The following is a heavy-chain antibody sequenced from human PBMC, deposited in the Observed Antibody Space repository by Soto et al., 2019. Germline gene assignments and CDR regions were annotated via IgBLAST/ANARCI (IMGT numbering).Heavy chain of an antibody. D-gene: IGHD3-10*01. Sequence: QVQLVESGGGVVQPGRSLRLSCAASGFTFSSYGMHWVRQAPGKGLEWVAVISYDGSNKYYADSVKGRFTISRDNSKNTLYLQMNSLRAEDTAVYYCAKDRGRVLLWFGDNYYGMDVWGQGTTVTVSS. V-gene: IGHV3-30*18. J-gene: IGHJ6*02. CDR3: AKDRGRVLLWFGDNYYGMDV. CDR2: ISYDGSNK. CDR1: GFTFSSYG.